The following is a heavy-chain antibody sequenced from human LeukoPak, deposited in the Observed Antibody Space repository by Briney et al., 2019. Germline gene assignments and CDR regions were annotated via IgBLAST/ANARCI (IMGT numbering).Heavy chain of an antibody. D-gene: IGHD3-16*01. CDR2: ISDSGHST. J-gene: IGHJ4*02. Sequence: GGSLRLSCAASGFTFTTYDMSWVRQAPGKGLEWVSTISDSGHSTSYADSVKGRFAISRDNSKNTLYLQMNSLRAEDTALYYCATGEFYFDFWGQGTLVTVSS. V-gene: IGHV3-23*01. CDR1: GFTFTTYD. CDR3: ATGEFYFDF.